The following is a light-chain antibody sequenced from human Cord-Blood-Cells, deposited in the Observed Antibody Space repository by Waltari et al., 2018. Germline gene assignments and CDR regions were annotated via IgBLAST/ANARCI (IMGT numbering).Light chain of an antibody. CDR1: QSVSSSY. V-gene: IGKV3-20*01. J-gene: IGKJ4*01. CDR2: GAS. Sequence: EIVLTQSPGTLSLSPGERATLSCRASQSVSSSYLAWYQQKPGHAPRLLIYGASSRATGSPDRFSGSGSGTDFTLTISRLEPEDFAVYYCQQYGSSFGGGTKVEIK. CDR3: QQYGSS.